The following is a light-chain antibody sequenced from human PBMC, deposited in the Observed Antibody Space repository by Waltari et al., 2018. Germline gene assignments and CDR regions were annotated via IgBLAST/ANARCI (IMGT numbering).Light chain of an antibody. V-gene: IGLV3-19*01. Sequence: SSELTQDPAVSVAMGQTVRITCHGDSLRRYYASWYQQRQGQAPILVIYDKNNRPSGGPDRFSDSSSHNTGSLTITGAQAEDEASYYCHSRDASGVAGSFGGGTKLTVL. CDR2: DKN. J-gene: IGLJ2*01. CDR1: SLRRYY. CDR3: HSRDASGVAGS.